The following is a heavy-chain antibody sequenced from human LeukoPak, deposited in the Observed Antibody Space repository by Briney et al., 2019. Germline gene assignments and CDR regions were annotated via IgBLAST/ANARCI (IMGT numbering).Heavy chain of an antibody. Sequence: GASVKVSCKASGYTFTGYYMHWVRQAPGQGLEWMGWINPNSGGTNYAQKCQGRVTMTRDTSISTAYMELSRLRSDDTAVYYCAREEALSGSHGVHVAFDIWGQGTMVTVSS. V-gene: IGHV1-2*02. CDR3: AREEALSGSHGVHVAFDI. CDR1: GYTFTGYY. CDR2: INPNSGGT. D-gene: IGHD1-26*01. J-gene: IGHJ3*02.